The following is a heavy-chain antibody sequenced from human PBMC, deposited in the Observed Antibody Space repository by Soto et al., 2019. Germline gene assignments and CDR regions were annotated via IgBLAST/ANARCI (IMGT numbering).Heavy chain of an antibody. CDR2: ISGSGGST. J-gene: IGHJ6*02. Sequence: PGGSLLLPCAASLFTFSCYAMSWVRHAPGKGLEWVSAISGSGGSTYYADSVNGRFTISRDNSKNTLYLQMNSLRAEETAVYYCAKSRGSGSWYYYGMDVWGQGTTVTVSS. D-gene: IGHD3-10*01. V-gene: IGHV3-23*01. CDR3: AKSRGSGSWYYYGMDV. CDR1: LFTFSCYA.